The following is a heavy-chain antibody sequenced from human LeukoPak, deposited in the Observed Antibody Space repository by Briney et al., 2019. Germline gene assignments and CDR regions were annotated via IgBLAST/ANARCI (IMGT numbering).Heavy chain of an antibody. CDR2: IYPGDSDT. J-gene: IGHJ6*03. CDR3: ARHLFDCSGGSCYWDYYYMDV. V-gene: IGHV5-51*01. CDR1: GYSFTSYW. D-gene: IGHD2-15*01. Sequence: EESLKISCKGSGYSFTSYWIGWVRQMPGKGLEWMGIIYPGDSDTRYSPSFQGQVTISADKSISTAYLQWSSLKASDTAMYYCARHLFDCSGGSCYWDYYYMDVWGKGTTVTVSS.